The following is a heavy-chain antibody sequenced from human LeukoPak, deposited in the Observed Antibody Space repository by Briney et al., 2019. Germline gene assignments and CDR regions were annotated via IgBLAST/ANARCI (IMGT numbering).Heavy chain of an antibody. CDR2: IYSGGST. CDR1: GLTVSKNY. V-gene: IGHV3-53*01. J-gene: IGHJ6*03. D-gene: IGHD4-17*01. CDR3: ASLPDYGDYDYYYYYMDV. Sequence: GGSLRLSCAASGLTVSKNYMSWVRQAPGKGLESVSVIYSGGSTYYADSVKGRFTISRDNAKNSLYLQMNSLRAEDTAVYYCASLPDYGDYDYYYYYMDVWGKGTTVTVSS.